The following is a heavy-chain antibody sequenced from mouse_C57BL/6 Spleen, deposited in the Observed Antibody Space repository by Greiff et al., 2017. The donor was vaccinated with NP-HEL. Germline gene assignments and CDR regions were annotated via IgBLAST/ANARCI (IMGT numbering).Heavy chain of an antibody. V-gene: IGHV1-81*01. J-gene: IGHJ3*01. Sequence: QVQLQQSGAELARPGASVKLSCKASGYTFTSYGISWVKQRTGQGLEWIGEIYPRSGNTYYNEKFKGKATLTADKSSSTAYMELRSLTSEDSAVYFCARGIAQATSFAYWGQGTLVTVSA. D-gene: IGHD3-2*02. CDR2: IYPRSGNT. CDR1: GYTFTSYG. CDR3: ARGIAQATSFAY.